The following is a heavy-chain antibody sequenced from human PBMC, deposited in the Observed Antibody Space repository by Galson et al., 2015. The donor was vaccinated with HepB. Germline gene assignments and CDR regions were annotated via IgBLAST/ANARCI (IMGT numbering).Heavy chain of an antibody. V-gene: IGHV3-74*01. D-gene: IGHD3-3*01. CDR1: GFTFSSYW. CDR2: INSDGSST. CDR3: ARGGRRFLEWLSVFDY. Sequence: SLRLSCAASGFTFSSYWMHWVCQAPGKGLVWVSRINSDGSSTSYADSVKGRFTISRDNAKNTLYLQMNSLRAEDTAVYYCARGGRRFLEWLSVFDYRGQGTLVTVSS. J-gene: IGHJ4*02.